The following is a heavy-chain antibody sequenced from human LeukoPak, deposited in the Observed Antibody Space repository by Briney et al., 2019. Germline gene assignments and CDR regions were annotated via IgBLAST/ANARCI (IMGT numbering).Heavy chain of an antibody. CDR1: GFTFSSAW. V-gene: IGHV3-48*04. CDR2: ISSSSSNI. J-gene: IGHJ4*02. CDR3: ARGDGDDNWLIDY. D-gene: IGHD1-1*01. Sequence: GGSLRLSCAASGFTFSSAWMTWVRQAPGKGLEWISYISSSSSNIQYADSVKGRFTISRDNARNSLYLQVNNLRAEDTAVYHCARGDGDDNWLIDYWGQGTLVTVFS.